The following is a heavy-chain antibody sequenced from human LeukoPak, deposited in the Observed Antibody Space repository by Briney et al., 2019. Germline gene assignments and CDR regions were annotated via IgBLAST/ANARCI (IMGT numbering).Heavy chain of an antibody. V-gene: IGHV3-21*01. Sequence: GGSLRLSCAASGFTFSSYTMNWVRQAPGKGLEWVSSISSSSSYISYADSVKGRFTISRDNAKNSLSLQMNSLRAEDTAVYYCAREGIVLMVYHFDCWGQGTLVTVSS. J-gene: IGHJ4*02. CDR3: AREGIVLMVYHFDC. CDR1: GFTFSSYT. D-gene: IGHD2-8*01. CDR2: ISSSSSYI.